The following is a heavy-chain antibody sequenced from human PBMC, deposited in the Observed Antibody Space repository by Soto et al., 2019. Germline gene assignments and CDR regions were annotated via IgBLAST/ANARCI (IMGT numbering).Heavy chain of an antibody. V-gene: IGHV4-34*01. CDR1: GGSFSGYY. CDR2: INHSGST. CDR3: ARRRDTIFGVVIIGWFDP. D-gene: IGHD3-3*01. Sequence: PSEPLSLTCAVYGGSFSGYYWSWIRQPPGKGLEWIGEINHSGSTNYNPSLKSRVTISVDTSKNQFSLKLSSVTAADTAVYYCARRRDTIFGVVIIGWFDPWGQGTLVTVSS. J-gene: IGHJ5*02.